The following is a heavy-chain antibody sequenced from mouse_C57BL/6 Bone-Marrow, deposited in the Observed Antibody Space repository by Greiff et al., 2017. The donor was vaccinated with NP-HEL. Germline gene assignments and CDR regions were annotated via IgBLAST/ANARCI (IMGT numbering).Heavy chain of an antibody. CDR1: GYTFTSYW. Sequence: QVQLQQPGAELVMPGASVKLSCKASGYTFTSYWMHWVKQRPGQGLEWIGEIDPSDSYTNYNQKFKGKSTLTVDKSSSTAYMQPSSLTSEDSAVYYCAREGNWDEEWYFDVWGTGTTVTVSS. V-gene: IGHV1-69*01. J-gene: IGHJ1*03. CDR3: AREGNWDEEWYFDV. D-gene: IGHD4-1*01. CDR2: IDPSDSYT.